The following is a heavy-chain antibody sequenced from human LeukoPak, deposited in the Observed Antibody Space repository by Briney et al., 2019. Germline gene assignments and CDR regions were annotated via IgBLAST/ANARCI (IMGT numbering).Heavy chain of an antibody. CDR3: ARDPSNTSGRYTYFDY. CDR2: ISAFNGET. J-gene: IGHJ4*02. D-gene: IGHD3-16*02. V-gene: IGHV1-18*01. CDR1: GYTFTSHG. Sequence: GASVTVSCKTYGYTFTSHGISWVRQAPGQGLEWMGWISAFNGETHYAQNLQGRVTMTTDTSTSTAYMELRSLRLDDTAVYYCARDPSNTSGRYTYFDYWGQGTLVTVSS.